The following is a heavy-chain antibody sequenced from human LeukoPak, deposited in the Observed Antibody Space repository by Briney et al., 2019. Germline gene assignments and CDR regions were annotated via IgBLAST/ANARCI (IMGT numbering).Heavy chain of an antibody. CDR3: DVLLWFGELLRR. D-gene: IGHD3-10*01. Sequence: PGGSLRLSCAASGFTFSSYSMNWVRQAPGKGLEWVSSISSSSSYIYYADSVKGRFTISRDNAKNSLYLQMNSLRAEDTAVYYCDVLLWFGELLRRGGQGTLVTVSS. J-gene: IGHJ4*02. CDR1: GFTFSSYS. CDR2: ISSSSSYI. V-gene: IGHV3-21*01.